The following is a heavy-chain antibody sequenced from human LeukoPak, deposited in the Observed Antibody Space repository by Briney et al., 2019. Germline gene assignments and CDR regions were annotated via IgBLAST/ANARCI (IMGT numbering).Heavy chain of an antibody. CDR2: ISGSGGST. V-gene: IGHV3-23*01. Sequence: GGSLRLSCAASGFTFSSYAMSWVRQAPGKGLEWVSAISGSGGSTYYADSVKGRFTISRDNSKNTLYLQMNSLRAEDTAVYYCARAGDYYYYTDVWGKGTTVTVSS. D-gene: IGHD3-10*01. CDR3: ARAGDYYYYTDV. CDR1: GFTFSSYA. J-gene: IGHJ6*03.